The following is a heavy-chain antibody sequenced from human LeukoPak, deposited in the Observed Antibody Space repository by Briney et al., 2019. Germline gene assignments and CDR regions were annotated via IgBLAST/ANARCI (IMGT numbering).Heavy chain of an antibody. D-gene: IGHD3-16*01. J-gene: IGHJ4*02. CDR1: GFSFSGYA. CDR2: ISYNGGRK. V-gene: IGHV3-30*04. CDR3: ARQESRNYQYEGLDY. Sequence: GGSLRLSCAASGFSFSGYAIHWARQAPGKGLEWVALISYNGGRKDYADSVKGRFTIDRDNSKNTVYLQMNSLRPDDTGIYSCARQESRNYQYEGLDYWGQGNLVTVSS.